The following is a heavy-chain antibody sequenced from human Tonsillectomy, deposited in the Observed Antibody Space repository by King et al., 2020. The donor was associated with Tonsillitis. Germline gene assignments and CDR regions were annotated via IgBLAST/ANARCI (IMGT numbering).Heavy chain of an antibody. V-gene: IGHV1-8*01. CDR2: MNPNSCNT. Sequence: QLVQSGAEVKKPGASVKVSCKASGYTFTSYDINWVRQATGQGLEWMGWMNPNSCNTGYAQKFQGRVTKTRNTSITTAYMELSSLRSEDTAVYYCARGPDYGGNSGYDFDYWGQGTLVTVSS. J-gene: IGHJ4*02. CDR3: ARGPDYGGNSGYDFDY. CDR1: GYTFTSYD. D-gene: IGHD4-23*01.